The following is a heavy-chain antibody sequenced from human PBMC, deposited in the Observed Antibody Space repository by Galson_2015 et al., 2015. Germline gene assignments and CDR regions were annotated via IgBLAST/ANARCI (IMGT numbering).Heavy chain of an antibody. CDR1: GYTFVNYG. CDR2: ISTYNGNT. V-gene: IGHV1-18*01. J-gene: IGHJ4*02. D-gene: IGHD3-9*01. CDR3: ARGHDNEILTGYQAGDY. Sequence: SVKVCCKASGYTFVNYGFIWVRQATGQGLEWMGWISTYNGNTNYAQKVQGRVTMTPDTSTTTAYMEVRSLTPDDTAVYYCARGHDNEILTGYQAGDYWGQGTLVTVSS.